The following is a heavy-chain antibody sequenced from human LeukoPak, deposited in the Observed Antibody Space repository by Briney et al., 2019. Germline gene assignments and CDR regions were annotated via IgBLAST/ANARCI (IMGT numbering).Heavy chain of an antibody. Sequence: PSETLSLTCTVSGGSISYYYRSWIRQPPGKGLEWIGYIFYSGTTNYNPSLKSRVTISVDTSKNQFSLRLSSVTAADTAVYYCAREEYAFNSYMDFWGKGTTVTVSS. CDR3: AREEYAFNSYMDF. J-gene: IGHJ6*03. D-gene: IGHD2-2*01. CDR1: GGSISYYY. CDR2: IFYSGTT. V-gene: IGHV4-59*01.